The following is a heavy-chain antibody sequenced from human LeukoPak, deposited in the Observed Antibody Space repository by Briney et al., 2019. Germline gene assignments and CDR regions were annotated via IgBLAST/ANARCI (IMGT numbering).Heavy chain of an antibody. Sequence: ASVKVSCKASGYSFTRYPMHWVRQAPGQRLEWMGWINTGNGNTKYSQKFQGRVTITRDTSASTAYMELSSLRSEDTAVYYCARDGGGAPTGYWGQGTLVTVSS. CDR2: INTGNGNT. J-gene: IGHJ4*02. D-gene: IGHD2-21*01. CDR3: ARDGGGAPTGY. CDR1: GYSFTRYP. V-gene: IGHV1-3*04.